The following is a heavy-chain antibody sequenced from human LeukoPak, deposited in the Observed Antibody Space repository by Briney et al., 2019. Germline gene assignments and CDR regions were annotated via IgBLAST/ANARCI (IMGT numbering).Heavy chain of an antibody. CDR2: IIPILGIA. Sequence: SVKVSCKASGGTFSSYAISWVRQAPGQGLEWMGRIIPILGIANYAQKFQGRVTITADKSTSTAYMELSSLRSEDTAVYYCASDGYNTGSFDYWGQGTLVTVSS. D-gene: IGHD5-24*01. CDR1: GGTFSSYA. J-gene: IGHJ4*02. V-gene: IGHV1-69*04. CDR3: ASDGYNTGSFDY.